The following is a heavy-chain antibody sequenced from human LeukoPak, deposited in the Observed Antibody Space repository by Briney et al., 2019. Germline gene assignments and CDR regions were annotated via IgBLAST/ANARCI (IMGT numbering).Heavy chain of an antibody. J-gene: IGHJ5*02. CDR2: INHSGST. D-gene: IGHD3-10*01. CDR3: ARGRSGSYYNLNWFDP. V-gene: IGHV4-34*01. CDR1: GGSFSGYY. Sequence: KPSETLSLTCAVYGGSFSGYYWSWIRQPPGKGLEWIGEINHSGSTNYNPSLKSRVTISVDTSKNQFSLKLSSVTAADTAVYYCARGRSGSYYNLNWFDPWGQGTLVTVSS.